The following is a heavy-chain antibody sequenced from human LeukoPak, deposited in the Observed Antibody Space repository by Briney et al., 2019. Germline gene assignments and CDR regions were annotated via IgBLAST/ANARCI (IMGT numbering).Heavy chain of an antibody. Sequence: HGGSLRLSCAASGFTFSTYAMTWVRQAPGKGLEWVSVISGSGGSTYYADSVKGRFTLSRDNSKNTLYLQMNSLRAEDTAVYYCAKSIGGVVVVAADYWGQGTLVTVSS. CDR3: AKSIGGVVVVAADY. D-gene: IGHD2-15*01. J-gene: IGHJ4*02. CDR2: ISGSGGST. V-gene: IGHV3-23*01. CDR1: GFTFSTYA.